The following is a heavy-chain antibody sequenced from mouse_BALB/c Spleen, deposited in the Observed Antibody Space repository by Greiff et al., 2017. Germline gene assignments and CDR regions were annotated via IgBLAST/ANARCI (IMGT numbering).Heavy chain of an antibody. CDR2: ISSGSSTI. D-gene: IGHD3-3*01. Sequence: EVQGVESGGGLVQPGGSRKLSCAASGFTFSSFGMHWVRQAPEKGLEWVAYISSGSSTIYYADTVKGRFTISRDNPKNTLFLQMTSLRSEDTAMYYCARLGQGDYWGQGTTLTVSS. CDR3: ARLGQGDY. V-gene: IGHV5-17*02. J-gene: IGHJ2*01. CDR1: GFTFSSFG.